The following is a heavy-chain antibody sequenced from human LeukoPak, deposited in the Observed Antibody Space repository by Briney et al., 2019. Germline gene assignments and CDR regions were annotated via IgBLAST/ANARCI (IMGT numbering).Heavy chain of an antibody. CDR1: GGSSSGYY. CDR3: ARAYIAALYYYGMDV. Sequence: SETLSLTCAVYGGSSSGYYWSWIRQPPGKGLEWIGEINHSGSTNYNPSLKSRVTISVDTSKNQFSLKLSSVTAADTAVYYCARAYIAALYYYGMDVWGQGTTVTVSS. J-gene: IGHJ6*02. V-gene: IGHV4-34*01. D-gene: IGHD6-13*01. CDR2: INHSGST.